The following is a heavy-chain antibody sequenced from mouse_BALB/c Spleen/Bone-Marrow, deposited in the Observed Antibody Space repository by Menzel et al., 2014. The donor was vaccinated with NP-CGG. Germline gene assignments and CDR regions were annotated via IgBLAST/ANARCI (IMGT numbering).Heavy chain of an antibody. V-gene: IGHV1-9*01. CDR3: ARKGLTGSFAY. CDR2: ILPGSGST. J-gene: IGHJ3*01. D-gene: IGHD4-1*01. CDR1: GYTFSSYW. Sequence: VKLMESGAELMKPGASVKISCKATGYTFSSYWIEWVKQRPGHGLEWIGEILPGSGSTNYNEKFKGKATFTADTSSNTAYMQLSSLTSEDSAVYYCARKGLTGSFAYWGQGTLVTVSA.